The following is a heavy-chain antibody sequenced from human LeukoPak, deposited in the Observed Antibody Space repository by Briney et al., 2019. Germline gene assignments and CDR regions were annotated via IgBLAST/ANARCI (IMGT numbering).Heavy chain of an antibody. D-gene: IGHD2-15*01. CDR2: IYYSGNT. CDR3: ARFVGSGLDY. Sequence: TSETLSLTCSVSGASISSYSWSWIRQPPGKGLEWIGYIYYSGNTNYNPPLKSRVTISVDTSNNEVSLNLNSVTAADTAVYYCARFVGSGLDYWGQGTLLTVSS. CDR1: GASISSYS. V-gene: IGHV4-59*01. J-gene: IGHJ4*02.